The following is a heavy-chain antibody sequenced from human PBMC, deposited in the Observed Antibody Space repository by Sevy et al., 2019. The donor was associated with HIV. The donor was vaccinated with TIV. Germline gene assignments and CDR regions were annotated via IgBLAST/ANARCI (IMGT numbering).Heavy chain of an antibody. CDR2: ISYDGSNK. J-gene: IGHJ4*02. D-gene: IGHD6-19*01. CDR1: GFTFSSYG. CDR3: AKYLDSSGWYYFDY. Sequence: GGSLRLSCAASGFTFSSYGMHWVRQAPVKGLEWVAVISYDGSNKYYADSVKGRFTISRDNSKNTLYLQMNSLRAEDTAVYYCAKYLDSSGWYYFDYWGQGALVTVSS. V-gene: IGHV3-30*18.